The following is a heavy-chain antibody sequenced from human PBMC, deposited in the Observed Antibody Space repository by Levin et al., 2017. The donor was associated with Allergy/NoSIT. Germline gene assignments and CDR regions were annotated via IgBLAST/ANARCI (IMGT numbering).Heavy chain of an antibody. CDR1: GGSFSGYY. CDR2: ITHSGST. J-gene: IGHJ5*02. Sequence: SETLSLTCTVYGGSFSGYYWNWIRQPPGRGLEWIGEITHSGSTNYNPSLKSRVTISVDTSKNQFSLRLSSFTAADTAVYYCVRGSYCSGGSCYSIWFDPWGQGTLVTVSS. V-gene: IGHV4-34*01. CDR3: VRGSYCSGGSCYSIWFDP. D-gene: IGHD2-15*01.